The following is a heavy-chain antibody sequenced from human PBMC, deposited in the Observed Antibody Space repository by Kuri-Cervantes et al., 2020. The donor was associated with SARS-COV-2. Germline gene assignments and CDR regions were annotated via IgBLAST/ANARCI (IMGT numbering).Heavy chain of an antibody. CDR3: ARDMTIFGVATYYFDY. Sequence: SLKISCAASGFTFDDYAMHWVRQAPGKGLEWVSGISWNSGSIGYADSVKGRFTISRDNAKNSLYLQMNSLRAEDTAVYYCARDMTIFGVATYYFDYWGQGTLVTVSS. V-gene: IGHV3-9*01. D-gene: IGHD3-3*01. CDR1: GFTFDDYA. CDR2: ISWNSGSI. J-gene: IGHJ4*02.